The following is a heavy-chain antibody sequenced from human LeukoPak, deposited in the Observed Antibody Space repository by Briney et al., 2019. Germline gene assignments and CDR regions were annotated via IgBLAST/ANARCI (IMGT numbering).Heavy chain of an antibody. CDR2: ISSSGSTI. J-gene: IGHJ5*02. V-gene: IGHV3-48*03. Sequence: PGGSLRLSCAASGFTFSSYEMNWVRQAPGKGLEWVSYISSSGSTIYYADSVKGRSTISRDNAKNSLYLQMNSLRAEDTAVYYCAREDMGYCSGGSCYRAWFDPWGQGTLVTVSS. CDR1: GFTFSSYE. CDR3: AREDMGYCSGGSCYRAWFDP. D-gene: IGHD2-15*01.